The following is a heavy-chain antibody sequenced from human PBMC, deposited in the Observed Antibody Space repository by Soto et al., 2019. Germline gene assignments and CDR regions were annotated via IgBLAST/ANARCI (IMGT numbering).Heavy chain of an antibody. CDR1: GFTFSDHY. Sequence: GGSLRLSCAASGFTFSDHYMDWVRQAPGKGLEWVGRTRSKANSYTTEYAASVKGRFTISRDDSKNSLYLQMNSLKTEDTAVYYCARGGYCSSTSCYTDYYGMDVWGQGTTVTVSS. CDR2: TRSKANSYTT. CDR3: ARGGYCSSTSCYTDYYGMDV. V-gene: IGHV3-72*01. D-gene: IGHD2-2*02. J-gene: IGHJ6*02.